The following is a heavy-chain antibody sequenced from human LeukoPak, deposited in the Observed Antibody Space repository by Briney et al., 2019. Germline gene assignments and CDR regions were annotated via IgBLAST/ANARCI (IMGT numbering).Heavy chain of an antibody. Sequence: SETLSLTCTVSGGSISSSSYYWGWIRQPPGKGLEWIGSIYYSGSTYYNPSLKSRVTISVDTSKNQFSLKLSSVTAADTAVYYCARQREYSAYYFDYWGQGTLVTVSS. CDR2: IYYSGST. V-gene: IGHV4-39*01. D-gene: IGHD6-6*01. J-gene: IGHJ4*02. CDR1: GGSISSSSYY. CDR3: ARQREYSAYYFDY.